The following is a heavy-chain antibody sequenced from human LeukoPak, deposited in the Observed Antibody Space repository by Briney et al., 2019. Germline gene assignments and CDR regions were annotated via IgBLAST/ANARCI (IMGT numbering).Heavy chain of an antibody. D-gene: IGHD5-18*01. Sequence: ASVKVSCKASGYTFTGYYMHWVRQAPGQGLAWMGWINPNTGGTNYAQKFQGRVTMTRDTSISTAYMELSRLRSDDTAVYYCARLVDTAMVSSAFDIWGQGTMVTVSS. CDR2: INPNTGGT. CDR1: GYTFTGYY. CDR3: ARLVDTAMVSSAFDI. V-gene: IGHV1-2*02. J-gene: IGHJ3*02.